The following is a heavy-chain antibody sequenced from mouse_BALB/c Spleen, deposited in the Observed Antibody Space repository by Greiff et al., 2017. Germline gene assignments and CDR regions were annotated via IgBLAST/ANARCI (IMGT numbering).Heavy chain of an antibody. CDR1: GYTFTSYW. V-gene: IGHV14-3*02. J-gene: IGHJ4*01. CDR3: ARESMGDAMDY. D-gene: IGHD1-1*02. CDR2: IDPANGNT. Sequence: VQLQQSGAELAKPGASVKMSCKASGYTFTSYWMHWVKQRPEQGLEWIGRIDPANGNTKYDPKFQGKATITADTSSNTAYLQLSSLTSEDTAVYYCARESMGDAMDYWGQGTSVTVSS.